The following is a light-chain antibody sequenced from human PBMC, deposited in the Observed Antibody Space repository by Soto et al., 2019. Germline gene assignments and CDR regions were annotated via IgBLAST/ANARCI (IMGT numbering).Light chain of an antibody. V-gene: IGLV2-23*01. CDR2: EGS. Sequence: QSALTQPASVSGSPGQSIIISCTGISSDVGSYNLVSWYQQHPGKAPKVMIYEGSKRPSGVSSRFSGSQSGNTASLTISGLQAEDEADYYCCSYAGGSALNYVFGTGTKVTVL. J-gene: IGLJ1*01. CDR3: CSYAGGSALNYV. CDR1: SSDVGSYNL.